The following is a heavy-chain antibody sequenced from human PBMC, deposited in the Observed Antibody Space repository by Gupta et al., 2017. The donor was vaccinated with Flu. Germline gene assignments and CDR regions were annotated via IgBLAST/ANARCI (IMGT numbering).Heavy chain of an antibody. CDR3: ARGVRATSRGWFDP. D-gene: IGHD5-24*01. J-gene: IGHJ5*02. Sequence: EVQLVEPGGGLVQPGGSLRLSCAASGLTFSTSWMSWLRQAPGKGLEWVAKIKVDGSEVYYVDSVKGRFTISRDNAKNSLYLQMNSLRAEDTALYYCARGVRATSRGWFDPWGQGTLVTVSS. CDR1: GLTFSTSW. CDR2: IKVDGSEV. V-gene: IGHV3-7*01.